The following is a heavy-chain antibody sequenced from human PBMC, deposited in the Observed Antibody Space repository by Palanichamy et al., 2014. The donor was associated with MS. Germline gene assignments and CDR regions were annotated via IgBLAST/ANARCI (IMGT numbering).Heavy chain of an antibody. CDR1: GYTFTNFA. CDR3: ASGWYSGIYSPPDS. CDR2: INTNTGNP. J-gene: IGHJ4*02. D-gene: IGHD1-26*01. Sequence: QVQLVQSGSELKKPGASVKVSCKASGYTFTNFAMNWVRQAPGQGLEWLGWINTNTGNPTYAQAFTGRSVFSLDTSVSTAYLQISSLRAEDTAVYYCASGWYSGIYSPPDSWGQGTLVTVSS. V-gene: IGHV7-4-1*01.